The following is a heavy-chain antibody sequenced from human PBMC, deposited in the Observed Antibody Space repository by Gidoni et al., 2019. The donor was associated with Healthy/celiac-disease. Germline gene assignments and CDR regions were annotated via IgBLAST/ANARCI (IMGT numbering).Heavy chain of an antibody. Sequence: QVQLVESGGGVVQPGRSLRLSCAASGFTFSSYGMHWVRQAPGKGLEWVAVIWYDGSNKYYADSVKGRFTISRDNSKNTLYLQMNSLRAEDTAVYYCAREDTAIEKYAFDIWGQGTMVTVSS. D-gene: IGHD5-18*01. J-gene: IGHJ3*02. CDR1: GFTFSSYG. CDR2: IWYDGSNK. V-gene: IGHV3-33*01. CDR3: AREDTAIEKYAFDI.